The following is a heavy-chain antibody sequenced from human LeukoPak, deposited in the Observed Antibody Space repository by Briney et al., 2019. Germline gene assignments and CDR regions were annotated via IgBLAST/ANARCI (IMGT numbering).Heavy chain of an antibody. CDR1: GGTFSSYA. CDR2: IIPIFGTA. Sequence: SVKVSCKASGGTFSSYAISWVRQAPGQGLEWMGGIIPIFGTANYAQKFQGRVTITADKSMSTAYMELSSLRSEDTAVYYCASTAGSYFLSGWGQGTLVTVSS. CDR3: ASTAGSYFLSG. V-gene: IGHV1-69*06. D-gene: IGHD1-26*01. J-gene: IGHJ4*02.